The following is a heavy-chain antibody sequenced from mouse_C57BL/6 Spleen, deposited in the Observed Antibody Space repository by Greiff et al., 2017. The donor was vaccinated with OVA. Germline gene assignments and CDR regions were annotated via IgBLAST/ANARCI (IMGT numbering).Heavy chain of an antibody. CDR2: ISYDGSN. V-gene: IGHV3-6*01. J-gene: IGHJ3*01. CDR1: GYSITSGYY. D-gene: IGHD1-1*01. Sequence: EVKLMESGPGLVKPSQSLSLTCSVTGYSITSGYYWNWIRQFPGNKLEWMGYISYDGSNNYNPSLKNRISITRDTSKNQFFLKLNSVTTEDTATYYCARDSYGSSYGAYWGQGTLVTVSA. CDR3: ARDSYGSSYGAY.